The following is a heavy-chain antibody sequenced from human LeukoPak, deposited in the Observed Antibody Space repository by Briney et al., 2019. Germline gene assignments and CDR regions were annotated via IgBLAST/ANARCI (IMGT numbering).Heavy chain of an antibody. CDR3: ARPGIAAAGTVSFDY. V-gene: IGHV1-69*13. CDR1: GGTFSSYA. J-gene: IGHJ4*02. D-gene: IGHD6-13*01. CDR2: IIPIFGTA. Sequence: SVKVSCKASGGTFSSYAISWVRQAPGQGLEWMGGIIPIFGTANYAQKSQGRVTITADESTSTAYMELSSLRSEDTAVYYCARPGIAAAGTVSFDYWGQGTLVTVSS.